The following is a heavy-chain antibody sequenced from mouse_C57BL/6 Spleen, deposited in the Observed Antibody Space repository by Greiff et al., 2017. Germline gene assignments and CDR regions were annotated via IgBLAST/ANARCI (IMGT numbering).Heavy chain of an antibody. CDR1: GYSFTGYY. Sequence: EVKLMESGPELVKPGASVKISCKASGYSFTGYYMNWVKQSPEKSLEWIGEINPSTGGTTYNQKFKAKATLTVDKSSSTAYMQLKSLTSEDSAVYYCARGPPSYYCSSYWYFDVWGKGTTVSVSS. CDR3: ARGPPSYYCSSYWYFDV. J-gene: IGHJ1*03. CDR2: INPSTGGT. D-gene: IGHD1-1*01. V-gene: IGHV1-42*01.